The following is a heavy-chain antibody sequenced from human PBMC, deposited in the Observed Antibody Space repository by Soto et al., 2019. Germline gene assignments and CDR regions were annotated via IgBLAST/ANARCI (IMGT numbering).Heavy chain of an antibody. CDR3: ARAPFIVATSYYYYGMDV. Sequence: SVKVSCKASGGTFSSYAISWVRQAPGQGLEWMGGIIPIFGTANYAQKFQGRVTITADESTSTAYMELSSLRSEDTAVYYCARAPFIVATSYYYYGMDVWGQGTTVTVSS. CDR2: IIPIFGTA. V-gene: IGHV1-69*13. CDR1: GGTFSSYA. J-gene: IGHJ6*02. D-gene: IGHD5-12*01.